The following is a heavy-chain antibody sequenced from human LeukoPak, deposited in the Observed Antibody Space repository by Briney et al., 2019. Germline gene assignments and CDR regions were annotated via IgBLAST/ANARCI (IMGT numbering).Heavy chain of an antibody. CDR1: GFTFSNYA. CDR2: ISSGGTYE. Sequence: PGKSLRLSCAACGFTFSNYAMHWVRQAPGKGLEWVSLISSGGTYEYYADSVKGRFTISRDNSKNTLYLQLNSLRAEDTAVYYCARDSTYYYDSGSSGPHYFDNWGQGTLVTVSS. CDR3: ARDSTYYYDSGSSGPHYFDN. D-gene: IGHD3-10*01. J-gene: IGHJ4*02. V-gene: IGHV3-30*01.